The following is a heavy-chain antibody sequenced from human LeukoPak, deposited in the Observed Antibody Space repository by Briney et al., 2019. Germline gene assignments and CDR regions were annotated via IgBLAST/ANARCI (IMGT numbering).Heavy chain of an antibody. V-gene: IGHV4-34*01. D-gene: IGHD5-24*01. Sequence: SSETLSLTCAVYGGSFSGYYWSWIRQPPGKGLEWIGEINHSGSTNYNPSLKSRVTISVDTSKNQFSLKLSSVTAADTAVYYCARGPDSGSRRWKTMNYWGQGTLVTVSS. CDR2: INHSGST. CDR1: GGSFSGYY. J-gene: IGHJ4*02. CDR3: ARGPDSGSRRWKTMNY.